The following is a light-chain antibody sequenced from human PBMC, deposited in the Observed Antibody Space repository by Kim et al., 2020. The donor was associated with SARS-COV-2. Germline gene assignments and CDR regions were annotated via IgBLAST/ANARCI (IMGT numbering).Light chain of an antibody. CDR1: SSNIGAGSH. CDR2: GDS. J-gene: IGLJ1*01. CDR3: QSYDSSLSGYV. V-gene: IGLV1-40*01. Sequence: QPVLTQPPSVSGAPGQRVTISCTGSSSNIGAGSHVHWYQQLPGTAPKLLIYGDSSRPSGVPDRFSGSKSGTSASLAITGLQAEDEADYYCQSYDSSLSGYVFGTGTKVTVL.